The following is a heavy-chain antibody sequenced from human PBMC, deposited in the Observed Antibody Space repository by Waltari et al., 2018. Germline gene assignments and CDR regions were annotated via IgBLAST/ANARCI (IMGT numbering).Heavy chain of an antibody. CDR1: GYSFTASY. CDR3: ARVLSTVQLGIFAY. CDR2: INPNSGAT. Sequence: QVQMVQSGAEVKKPGASVKVSCKASGYSFTASYLHWVRQDPGQGLEWMGRINPNSGATTYAQMFQGRVTMTRDTSISTAYMEVTGLRSDDTAVYYCARVLSTVQLGIFAYWGQGTVVTVSS. D-gene: IGHD7-27*01. J-gene: IGHJ4*02. V-gene: IGHV1-2*06.